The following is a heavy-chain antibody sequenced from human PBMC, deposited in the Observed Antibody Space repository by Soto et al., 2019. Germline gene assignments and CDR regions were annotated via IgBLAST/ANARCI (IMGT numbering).Heavy chain of an antibody. V-gene: IGHV3-23*01. CDR1: GFTFSSYA. Sequence: VQLLESGGGLVQPGGSLRLSCAASGFTFSSYAMKWVRQAPGKGLEWVSLIGESGTPTYYADSVKGRFTISRDNSGNTLFLEMYSLRAEDTAVYYCARYIPGVRYYGMDVWGQGTPVTVSS. CDR3: ARYIPGVRYYGMDV. J-gene: IGHJ6*02. D-gene: IGHD2-2*01. CDR2: IGESGTPT.